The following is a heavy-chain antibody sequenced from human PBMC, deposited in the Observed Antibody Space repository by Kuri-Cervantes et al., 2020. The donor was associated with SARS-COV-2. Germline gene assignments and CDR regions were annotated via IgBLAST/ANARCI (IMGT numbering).Heavy chain of an antibody. CDR1: GFTFSSYS. D-gene: IGHD2-2*02. J-gene: IGHJ6*02. V-gene: IGHV3-48*01. CDR3: ARDEVVVVPAAISGWYYYGMDV. CDR2: ISSSSSTI. Sequence: GGSLRLSCAASGFTFSSYSMNWVRQAPGKGLEWVSYISSSSSTIYYADSVKGRFTISRDNAKNSLYLQMNSLRAEDTAVYYCARDEVVVVPAAISGWYYYGMDVWGQGTTVTVSS.